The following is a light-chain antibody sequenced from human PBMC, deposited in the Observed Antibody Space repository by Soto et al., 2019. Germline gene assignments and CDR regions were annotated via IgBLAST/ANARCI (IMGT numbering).Light chain of an antibody. J-gene: IGLJ1*01. V-gene: IGLV2-8*01. CDR1: SSDVGGYNY. CDR3: RSYAASRYV. CDR2: EVT. Sequence: QSALTQPPSASGSPGQSVTISCTGTSSDVGGYNYVSWYQQHPGKAPKLMIYEVTKRPSGVPDRFSGSKSGNTASLTVSGLQAEDEADYYCRSYAASRYVFGTGTKVTV.